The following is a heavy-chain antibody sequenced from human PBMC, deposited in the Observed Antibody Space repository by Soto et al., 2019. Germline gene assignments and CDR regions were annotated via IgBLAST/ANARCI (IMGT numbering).Heavy chain of an antibody. J-gene: IGHJ6*02. CDR2: IVVGSGNT. V-gene: IGHV1-58*01. D-gene: IGHD3-22*01. CDR3: AAGPRYYDSSGYSRGLMYYYYGMDV. CDR1: GFTFTSSA. Sequence: SVKVSCKASGFTFTSSAVQWVRQARGQRLEWIGWIVVGSGNTNYAQKFQERVTITRDMSTSTAYMELSSLRSEDTAVYYCAAGPRYYDSSGYSRGLMYYYYGMDVWGQGTTVTVSS.